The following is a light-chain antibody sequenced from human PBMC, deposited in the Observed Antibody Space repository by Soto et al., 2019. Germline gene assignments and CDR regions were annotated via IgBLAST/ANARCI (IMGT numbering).Light chain of an antibody. CDR2: GAY. Sequence: EIVLTQSPGTLSLSPGERAILSCRASQSVTSTYLAWYQQRPGQAPRLLIYGAYSRATGIPDRFSGRGSGTDFTLTISRLEPEDFAVYYCQQDGTSPQTFGQGTKVDI. V-gene: IGKV3-20*01. CDR3: QQDGTSPQT. CDR1: QSVTSTY. J-gene: IGKJ1*01.